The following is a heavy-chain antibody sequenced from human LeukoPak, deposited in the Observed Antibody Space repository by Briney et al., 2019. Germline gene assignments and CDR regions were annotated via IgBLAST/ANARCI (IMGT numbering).Heavy chain of an antibody. CDR1: GFTFSDYY. V-gene: IGHV3-11*01. CDR3: ARDSSYLRWAKNDAFDI. CDR2: ISSSGSTI. D-gene: IGHD4-23*01. J-gene: IGHJ3*02. Sequence: AGGSLRLSCAASGFTFSDYYMSWIRQAPGKGLEWVSYISSSGSTIYYADSVKGRFTISRDNAKNSLYLQMNSLRAEDTAVYYCARDSSYLRWAKNDAFDIWGQGTMVTVSS.